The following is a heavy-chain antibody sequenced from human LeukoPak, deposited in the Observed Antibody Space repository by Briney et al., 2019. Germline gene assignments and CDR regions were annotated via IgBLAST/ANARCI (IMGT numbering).Heavy chain of an antibody. CDR3: AKNPYYGSGSYYHPPAYYFDY. CDR2: ISGSGGST. Sequence: GGSLRLSCAASAFTVSSYAMSSVRQAPGEGLGWVLAISGSGGSTYYADSVKCRFTISRDNTKNTLSLQMNSMRAEDTAVYYCAKNPYYGSGSYYHPPAYYFDYWGQGTLVTVSS. J-gene: IGHJ4*02. CDR1: AFTVSSYA. D-gene: IGHD3-10*01. V-gene: IGHV3-23*01.